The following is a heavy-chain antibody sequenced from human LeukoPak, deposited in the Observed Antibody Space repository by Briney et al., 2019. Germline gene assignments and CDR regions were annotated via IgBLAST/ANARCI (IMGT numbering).Heavy chain of an antibody. CDR2: ISSKGGRK. V-gene: IGHV3-64*01. CDR3: ARDAGFCSGGSCPPYYFDY. D-gene: IGHD2-15*01. CDR1: GFTFSSYA. Sequence: GGALRLSCAASGFTFSSYAMHWVRQAPGKGLEYVSDISSKGGRKYYANSVKGRFTISRDNSNTTLYLQMGSLRADDMAVYYCARDAGFCSGGSCPPYYFDYWGQGTLVTVSS. J-gene: IGHJ4*02.